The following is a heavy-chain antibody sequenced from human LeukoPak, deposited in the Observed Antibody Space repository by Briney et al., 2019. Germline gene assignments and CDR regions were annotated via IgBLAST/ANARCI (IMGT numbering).Heavy chain of an antibody. D-gene: IGHD5-24*01. CDR2: ISWNSGTI. V-gene: IGHV3-9*01. J-gene: IGHJ4*02. CDR1: GFTFYDYA. Sequence: GGSLRLSCAASGFTFYDYAMHGVRRAPGKGLGWVSGISWNSGTIDYMDSVKGRFTISRDNAKNSLYLQMKSLRPEDTAFYYCAKSYGYKGQESSLFDFWGQGTLVTVSS. CDR3: AKSYGYKGQESSLFDF.